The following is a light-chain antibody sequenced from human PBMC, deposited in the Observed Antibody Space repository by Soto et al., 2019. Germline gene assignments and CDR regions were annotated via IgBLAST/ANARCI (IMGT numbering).Light chain of an antibody. J-gene: IGLJ3*02. Sequence: QSVLTQPPSVSVAPGQRVTISCTGSSSNIGAGYDVHWYQQLPGTAPKLLIYGNSNRPSGVPDRFSGSKSGTSASLAITGLQAEDEADYYCQSYDSSLSGRWVFGGGTKLTVL. V-gene: IGLV1-40*01. CDR3: QSYDSSLSGRWV. CDR2: GNS. CDR1: SSNIGAGYD.